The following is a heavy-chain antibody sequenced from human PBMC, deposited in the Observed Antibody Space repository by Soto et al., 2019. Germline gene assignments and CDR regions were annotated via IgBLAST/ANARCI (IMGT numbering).Heavy chain of an antibody. CDR2: VYSSGST. CDR1: GDSITSYN. J-gene: IGHJ5*02. V-gene: IGHV4-59*01. CDR3: GSRAVVALTGSFENWFDP. Sequence: PSETLSLTCTVSGDSITSYNWNWLRQPPGKALEWIGYVYSSGSTNYNPSLKSLVTISVDTSRNQFSLKVNSVTAADTAMYYCGSRAVVALTGSFENWFDPWGKEILVTVSS. D-gene: IGHD2-21*01.